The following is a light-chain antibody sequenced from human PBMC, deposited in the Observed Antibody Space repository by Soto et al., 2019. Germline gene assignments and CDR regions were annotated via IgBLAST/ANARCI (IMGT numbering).Light chain of an antibody. V-gene: IGLV2-23*01. J-gene: IGLJ3*02. CDR2: EGS. CDR1: SSDVGAYYS. Sequence: QSALTQPASVSGSPGQSITISCTGTSSDVGAYYSVSWYQQHPGKAPKLMIYEGSKRPSGVSNRFSGSKSGNTASLTISGLQAEDEADYYCCSYAGSSTWVFGGGTKLTVL. CDR3: CSYAGSSTWV.